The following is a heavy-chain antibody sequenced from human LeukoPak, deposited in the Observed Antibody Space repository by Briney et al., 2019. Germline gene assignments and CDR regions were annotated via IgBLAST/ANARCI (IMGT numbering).Heavy chain of an antibody. CDR2: ISYDGSNK. D-gene: IGHD6-13*01. CDR1: GFTFSRFA. Sequence: GGSLRLSCEPSGFTFSRFAMHWVRQAPGKGLEWVAVISYDGSNKYYADSVKGRFTISRDNSKNTLYLQMNSLRAEDTAVYYCARGVIAAGGTNYFDTWGQGTLVTVSS. V-gene: IGHV3-30-3*01. J-gene: IGHJ5*02. CDR3: ARGVIAAGGTNYFDT.